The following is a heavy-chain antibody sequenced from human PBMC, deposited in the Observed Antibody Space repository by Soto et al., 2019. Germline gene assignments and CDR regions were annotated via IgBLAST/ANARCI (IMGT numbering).Heavy chain of an antibody. CDR2: IWSDGSNK. D-gene: IGHD4-17*01. J-gene: IGHJ4*02. Sequence: PGGSLRLSCAASGFTFSSYCMHWVRQAPGKGLECVSVIWSDGSNKYYADSVKGRFTISRDNSKNTLYLQMNSRRAEDTAVYYCARDHIATTVPRFYYWGQGTLVTVSS. CDR1: GFTFSSYC. V-gene: IGHV3-33*01. CDR3: ARDHIATTVPRFYY.